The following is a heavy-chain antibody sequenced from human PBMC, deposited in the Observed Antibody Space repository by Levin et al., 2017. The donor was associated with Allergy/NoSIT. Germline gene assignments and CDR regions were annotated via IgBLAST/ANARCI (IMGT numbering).Heavy chain of an antibody. CDR3: AKGGWLEY. V-gene: IGHV3-23*01. CDR2: LSAGSGNT. Sequence: TGGSLRLSCAVSGFTFSTSDMSWVRQAPGKGLEWVSALSAGSGNTYYADSVKGRFTISRDNSKNTLLLQMNSLRAEDTAVYYCAKGGWLEYWGQGTLVTVPS. J-gene: IGHJ4*02. CDR1: GFTFSTSD. D-gene: IGHD2-15*01.